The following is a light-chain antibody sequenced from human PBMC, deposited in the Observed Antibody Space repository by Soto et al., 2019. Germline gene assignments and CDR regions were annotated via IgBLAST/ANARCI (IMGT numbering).Light chain of an antibody. J-gene: IGKJ4*01. CDR1: QDISNY. V-gene: IGKV1-33*01. Sequence: DVRVTRWPTALSAAVGDRVTITCQASQDISNYLNWYQQKPGKAPKLLIYDASNLETGVPSRFSGSRSGTDFTSTISSLQPEDIPTYYCQQYDNLPLTFGGGTKLDIK. CDR2: DAS. CDR3: QQYDNLPLT.